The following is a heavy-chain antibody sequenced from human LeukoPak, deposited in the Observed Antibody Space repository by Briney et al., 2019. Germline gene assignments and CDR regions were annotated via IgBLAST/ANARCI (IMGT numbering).Heavy chain of an antibody. J-gene: IGHJ4*02. CDR1: GFTFSSYA. V-gene: IGHV3-30*04. Sequence: RRSLRLSCAASGFTFSSYAMHWVRQAPGKGLEWVAVISYDGSNKYYADSVKGRFTISRDNSKNTLYLQMNSLRAEDTAVYYCARGPPAQDIVVVPAATPWEDYWGQGNLVTVSS. D-gene: IGHD2-2*01. CDR2: ISYDGSNK. CDR3: ARGPPAQDIVVVPAATPWEDY.